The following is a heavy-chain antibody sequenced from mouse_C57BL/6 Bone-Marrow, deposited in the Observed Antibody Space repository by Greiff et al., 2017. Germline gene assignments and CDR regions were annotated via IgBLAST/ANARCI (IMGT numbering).Heavy chain of an antibody. Sequence: QVQLQQPGAELVKPGASVKMSCKASGYTFTSYWITWVKQRPGQGLEWIGDIYPGSGSTNFNEKFKSKAKLSVDTASSTAYMQLSSLTSEDSAVYYCARPYYSNYWYVGVWGTGTTVTVSS. J-gene: IGHJ1*03. V-gene: IGHV1-55*01. CDR1: GYTFTSYW. D-gene: IGHD2-5*01. CDR2: IYPGSGST. CDR3: ARPYYSNYWYVGV.